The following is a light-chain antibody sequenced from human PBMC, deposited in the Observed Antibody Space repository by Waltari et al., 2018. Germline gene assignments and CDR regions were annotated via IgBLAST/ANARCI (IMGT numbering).Light chain of an antibody. Sequence: QSALTQPASVSGSPGQSITVSCIGTSNDIGSYNFVSWFQQHPGRAPKLMIYDVSERPLGVFDRFAGSKSGNTASLTISGLQAEEEADYYCFSYAGSNSFAFGGGTRVTVL. V-gene: IGLV2-23*02. CDR1: SNDIGSYNF. CDR3: FSYAGSNSFA. J-gene: IGLJ2*01. CDR2: DVS.